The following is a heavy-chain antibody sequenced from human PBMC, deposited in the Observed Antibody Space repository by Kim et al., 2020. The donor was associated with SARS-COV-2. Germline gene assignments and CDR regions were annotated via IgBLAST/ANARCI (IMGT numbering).Heavy chain of an antibody. CDR3: AKDHQSSGWPTFDY. D-gene: IGHD6-19*01. V-gene: IGHV3-23*01. J-gene: IGHJ4*02. Sequence: YAESVKGLFTVSKDNNKNTLDLQMNSRTAEDTALYYFAKDHQSSGWPTFDYWGQGTLVTVSS.